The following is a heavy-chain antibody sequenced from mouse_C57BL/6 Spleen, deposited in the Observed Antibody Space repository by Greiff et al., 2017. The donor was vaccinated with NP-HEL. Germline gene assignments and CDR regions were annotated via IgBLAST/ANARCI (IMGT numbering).Heavy chain of an antibody. CDR1: GYAFTSYW. CDR2: IYPGDGDT. CDR3: ATKTDLYYNAMDY. Sequence: QVQLQQSGAELVKPGASVKISCKASGYAFTSYWMNWVKQRPGKGLEWIGQIYPGDGDTNYNGKFKGKATLTADKSSSTAYMQLSSLTSEDSAVDFCATKTDLYYNAMDYWGQGTSVTVSS. V-gene: IGHV1-80*01. D-gene: IGHD2-12*01. J-gene: IGHJ4*01.